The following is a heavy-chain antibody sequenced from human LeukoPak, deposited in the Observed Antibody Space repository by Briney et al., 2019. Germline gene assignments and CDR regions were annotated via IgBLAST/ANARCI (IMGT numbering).Heavy chain of an antibody. V-gene: IGHV3-30*18. CDR2: ISYEGGNK. CDR3: AKVEWANGNFDY. J-gene: IGHJ4*02. D-gene: IGHD1-26*01. Sequence: GRSLRLSCAAAGFTFNDYGMHWVRPAPGRGLEWVALISYEGGNKYYADSVRGRFTVSRDNSKNTLYLQMNSLRAEDTAVYYCAKVEWANGNFDYWGQGTLVTVSS. CDR1: GFTFNDYG.